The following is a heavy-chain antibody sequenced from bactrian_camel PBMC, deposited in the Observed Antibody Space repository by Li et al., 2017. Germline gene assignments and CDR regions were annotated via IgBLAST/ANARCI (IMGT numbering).Heavy chain of an antibody. J-gene: IGHJ4*01. CDR2: IDRDGTT. CDR1: RYTYSSDL. D-gene: IGHD5*01. CDR3: AADRLGSGGVRYIRDY. Sequence: HVQLVESGGGSVQAGGSLRLSCEASRYTYSSDLMGWFRQAPGKEREGVAVIDRDGTTTYADSVKGRFTISKDNAKNTVYLQMNSLKIEDTAVYSCAADRLGSGGVRYIRDYWGQGTQVTVS. V-gene: IGHV3S53*01.